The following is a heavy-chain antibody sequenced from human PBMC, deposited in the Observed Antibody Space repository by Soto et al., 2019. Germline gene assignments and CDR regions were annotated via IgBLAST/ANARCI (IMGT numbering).Heavy chain of an antibody. D-gene: IGHD3-3*02. V-gene: IGHV4-34*01. Sequence: PSETLSLTCGVSGGSFSGHSWSWIRLSPRQGLEWIAEINDSGSTKYNPSLESRAMISLDMSKNQCSLKMTSVTAADTGVYYCTRGAPTFWFDPWGPGTQVTVSS. J-gene: IGHJ5*02. CDR2: INDSGST. CDR1: GGSFSGHS. CDR3: TRGAPTFWFDP.